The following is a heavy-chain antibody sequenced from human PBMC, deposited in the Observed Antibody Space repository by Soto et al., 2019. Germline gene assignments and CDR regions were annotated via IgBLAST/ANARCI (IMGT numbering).Heavy chain of an antibody. CDR1: GFIFKNYA. Sequence: ESGGGVVQPGRSLRLSCAVSGFIFKNYALNWVCQAPGKGLEWVASITRDGYNKYYADSVKGRFTISRDNSKNTLSLQMTALRVEDSSVYYCTKSSGGSSSVGMDYWGPGTLVTVSS. V-gene: IGHV3-30*04. CDR3: TKSSGGSSSVGMDY. D-gene: IGHD6-6*01. CDR2: ITRDGYNK. J-gene: IGHJ4*02.